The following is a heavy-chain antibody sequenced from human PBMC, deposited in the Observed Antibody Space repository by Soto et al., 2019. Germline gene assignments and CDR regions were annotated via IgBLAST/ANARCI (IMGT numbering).Heavy chain of an antibody. D-gene: IGHD6-19*01. CDR2: IFYSGTT. CDR3: ARNRDSSGYWYYFDP. V-gene: IGHV4-31*03. Sequence: PSETLSLTCTVSGGSISSGAYYWSWIRQHPGKGLEWIGYIFYSGTTYHNPSLKSRVTISVDTSKNQFSLKLTSVTAADTAVYNFARNRDSSGYWYYFDPWGQGIMVTVPS. CDR1: GGSISSGAYY. J-gene: IGHJ4*02.